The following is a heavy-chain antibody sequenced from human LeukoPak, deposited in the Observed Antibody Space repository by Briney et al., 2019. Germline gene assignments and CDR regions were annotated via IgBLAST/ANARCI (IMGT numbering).Heavy chain of an antibody. Sequence: PGGSLRLSCAAPGFTFSIYWMHWVRQAPGKGLVWVSRINSDGSSTSYADSVKGRFTISRDNAKNTLYLQMNSLRAEDTAVYYCAILGRGSNFDYWGQGTLVTVSS. CDR1: GFTFSIYW. V-gene: IGHV3-74*01. CDR3: AILGRGSNFDY. D-gene: IGHD3-10*01. J-gene: IGHJ4*02. CDR2: INSDGSST.